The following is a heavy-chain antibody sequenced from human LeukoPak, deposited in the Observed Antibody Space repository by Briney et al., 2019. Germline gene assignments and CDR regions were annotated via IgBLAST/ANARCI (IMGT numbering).Heavy chain of an antibody. V-gene: IGHV4-39*01. CDR2: IYYSGST. D-gene: IGHD2-15*01. CDR3: ARRLGYCSGGSCYEIDP. Sequence: SETLSLTCTVSGGSISSSSYYWGWIRQPPGKGLEWIGSIYYSGSTYYNPSLKSRVTISVDTSKNQFSLKLSSVTAADTAVYYCARRLGYCSGGSCYEIDPWGQGTLVTVSS. CDR1: GGSISSSSYY. J-gene: IGHJ5*02.